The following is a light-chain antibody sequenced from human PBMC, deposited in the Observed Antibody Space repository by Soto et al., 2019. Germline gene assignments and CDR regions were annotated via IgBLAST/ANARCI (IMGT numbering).Light chain of an antibody. CDR2: AVS. Sequence: QSVLTQPASLSGSPEQSITISCTGTSSDIGGYNYVSWYQQHPDKAPKLIIYAVSNRPSGVSHRFSGSKSGNTASLTISGLQAEDEADYYCSSYTSTSLSETGTKVTVL. CDR3: SSYTSTSL. CDR1: SSDIGGYNY. J-gene: IGLJ1*01. V-gene: IGLV2-14*03.